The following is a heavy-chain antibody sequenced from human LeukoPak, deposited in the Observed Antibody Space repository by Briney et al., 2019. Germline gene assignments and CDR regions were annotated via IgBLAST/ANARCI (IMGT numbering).Heavy chain of an antibody. V-gene: IGHV3-7*05. D-gene: IGHD2-15*01. CDR1: GFTFSTYA. Sequence: GGSLRLSCAASGFTFSTYAMTWVRQAPGRGLEWVARIKEDGSDTYYVDPVKGRFTISRDKAKKTVYLQMNSLRVEDTAVYYCAREWWYLDYWGQGTLVTVSS. J-gene: IGHJ4*02. CDR2: IKEDGSDT. CDR3: AREWWYLDY.